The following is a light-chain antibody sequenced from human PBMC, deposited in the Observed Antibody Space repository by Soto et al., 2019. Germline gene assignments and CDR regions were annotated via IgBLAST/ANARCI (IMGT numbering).Light chain of an antibody. CDR1: SSDVGGYNY. V-gene: IGLV2-11*01. J-gene: IGLJ1*01. CDR2: DVS. Sequence: SVLTHPRSVSGSPGQSVTISCTGTSSDVGGYNYVSWYQQHPGKAPKLMIYDVSKRPSGVPDRFSGSKSGNTASLTISGLQAEDEADYSCCSYAGSYVFGTGTKVTVL. CDR3: CSYAGSYV.